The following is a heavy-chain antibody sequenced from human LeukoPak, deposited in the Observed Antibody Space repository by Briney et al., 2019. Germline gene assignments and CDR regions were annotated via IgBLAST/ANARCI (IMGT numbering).Heavy chain of an antibody. J-gene: IGHJ3*02. Sequence: SETLSLTCAVYGGSFSGYYWSWIRQPPGKGLEWIGEINHSGSTNYNPSLKSRVTISVDRSKNQFSLKLSSVTAADTAVYYCARSFREDYGDAFDIWGQGTMVTVSS. V-gene: IGHV4-34*01. CDR1: GGSFSGYY. D-gene: IGHD4-17*01. CDR2: INHSGST. CDR3: ARSFREDYGDAFDI.